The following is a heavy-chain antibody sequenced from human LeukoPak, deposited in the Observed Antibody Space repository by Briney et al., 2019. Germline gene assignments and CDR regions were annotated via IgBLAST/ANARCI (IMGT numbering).Heavy chain of an antibody. CDR1: GYTFTGYY. V-gene: IGHV1-2*02. Sequence: ASVKVSCKASGYTFTGYYMHWLRQAPGQGLEWMGWINPNSGGTNYAQKFQGRVTMTRDTSISTAYMELSRLRSDDTAVYYCARELEYSSSSTAFDIWGQGTMVTVSS. CDR2: INPNSGGT. J-gene: IGHJ3*02. CDR3: ARELEYSSSSTAFDI. D-gene: IGHD6-6*01.